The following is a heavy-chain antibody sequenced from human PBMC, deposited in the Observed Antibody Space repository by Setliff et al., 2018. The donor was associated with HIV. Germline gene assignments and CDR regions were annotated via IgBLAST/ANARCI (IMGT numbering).Heavy chain of an antibody. CDR3: ARDPPGYGDANDY. J-gene: IGHJ4*02. CDR1: GGSFSTYY. D-gene: IGHD4-17*01. CDR2: VHSTGTT. V-gene: IGHV4-4*07. Sequence: SETLSLTCTVSGGSFSTYYWSWIRQPAGEGLEYIGRVHSTGTTIYNPSLKSRVTMSVDTSKNQLSLKLRSVTAADTAVYYCARDPPGYGDANDYWGQGTLVTVSS.